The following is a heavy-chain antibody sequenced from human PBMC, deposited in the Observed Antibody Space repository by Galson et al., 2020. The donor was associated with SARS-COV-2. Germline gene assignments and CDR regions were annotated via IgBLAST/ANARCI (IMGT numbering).Heavy chain of an antibody. J-gene: IGHJ5*02. CDR2: IYSSGVT. V-gene: IGHV4-4*07. CDR3: ARVSGLRYSSGWSTWLDP. CDR1: GGSITNYW. Sequence: SETLSLTCTVSGGSITNYWWTWIRQPAGKGLEWIGRIYSSGVTNYSPSLRSRVTMSVDTSKNQFSLKLSSVTAADTAVYYCARVSGLRYSSGWSTWLDPWGQGTLVIVSS. D-gene: IGHD6-19*01.